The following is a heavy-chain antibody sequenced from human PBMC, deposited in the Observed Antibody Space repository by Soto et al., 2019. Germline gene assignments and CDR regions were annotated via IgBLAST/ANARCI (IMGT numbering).Heavy chain of an antibody. CDR2: ISSSGSII. CDR1: GFTFSDYY. CDR3: ARDLGYYASDGYFDY. D-gene: IGHD3-22*01. V-gene: IGHV3-11*01. Sequence: GSLRLSCAASGFTFSDYYMSWIRQAPGKGLEWVSYISSSGSIIYYADSVKGRFTISRDNAKNSLYLQLSSLRAEDTAVYYCARDLGYYASDGYFDYWGQGXVVTVSS. J-gene: IGHJ4*02.